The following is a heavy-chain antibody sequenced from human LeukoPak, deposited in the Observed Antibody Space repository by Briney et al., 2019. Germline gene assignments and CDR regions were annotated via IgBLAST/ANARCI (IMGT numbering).Heavy chain of an antibody. CDR1: GGSISSYY. J-gene: IGHJ4*02. CDR3: ARVVGLGAAAAFGY. CDR2: IYYSGST. D-gene: IGHD6-13*01. Sequence: SETLSLTCTVSGGSISSYYWSWIRQPPGKGLEWIGYIYYSGSTNYNPSLKSRVTISVDTSKNQFSLKLSSVTAADTAVYYCARVVGLGAAAAFGYWGQGTLVTVSS. V-gene: IGHV4-59*01.